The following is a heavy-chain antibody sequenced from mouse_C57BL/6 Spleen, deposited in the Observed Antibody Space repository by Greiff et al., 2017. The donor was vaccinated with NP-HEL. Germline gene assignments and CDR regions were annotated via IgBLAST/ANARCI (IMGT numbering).Heavy chain of an antibody. CDR2: INPGSGGT. J-gene: IGHJ4*01. D-gene: IGHD1-1*01. CDR3: ARGHYYGSRDYAMDY. CDR1: GYAFTNYL. V-gene: IGHV1-54*01. Sequence: VQLQQSGAELVRPGTSVKVSCKASGYAFTNYLIEWVKQRPGQGLEWIGVINPGSGGTNYNEKFKGKATLTADKSSSTAYMQLSSLTSEDSAVYFCARGHYYGSRDYAMDYWGQGTSVTVSS.